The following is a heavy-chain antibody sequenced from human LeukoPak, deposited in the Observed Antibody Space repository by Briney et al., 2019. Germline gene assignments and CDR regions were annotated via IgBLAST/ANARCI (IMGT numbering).Heavy chain of an antibody. D-gene: IGHD2-15*01. CDR1: GFPFSSHA. J-gene: IGHJ5*02. V-gene: IGHV3-23*01. CDR3: VREAGYCAPVCVKTNWFDP. Sequence: RGSRRLSCAASGFPFSSHAMSWVRQPPGKGLEWVAAISNGKTYYADSVRGRFAISRDDSTNTVYLHMNSLRDEDTALYHCVREAGYCAPVCVKTNWFDPWGQGTLVTVSS. CDR2: ISNGKT.